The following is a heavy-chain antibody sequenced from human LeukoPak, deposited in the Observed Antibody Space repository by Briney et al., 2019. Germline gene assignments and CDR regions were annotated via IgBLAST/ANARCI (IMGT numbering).Heavy chain of an antibody. CDR1: GFTFSSYS. CDR2: TRYDGTNK. J-gene: IGHJ4*02. D-gene: IGHD2-2*01. Sequence: SGGSLRLSCAASGFTFSSYSMHWVRQAPGKGLEWVAFTRYDGTNKYYVDSVKGRFTISRDNSKNTLYLQMNSLRAEDTAVYYCAKVRLVPAAMLDYWGQGTLVTVSS. CDR3: AKVRLVPAAMLDY. V-gene: IGHV3-30*02.